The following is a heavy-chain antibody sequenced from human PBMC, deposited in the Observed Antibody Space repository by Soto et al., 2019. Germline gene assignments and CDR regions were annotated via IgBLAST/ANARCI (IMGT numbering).Heavy chain of an antibody. CDR1: GFTFSSYA. V-gene: IGHV3-23*01. Sequence: GGSLRLSCAASGFTFSSYAMSWVRQAPGKGLEWVSTISGSGDSIYYADSVKGRFTISRDNSKNTLSLQMNSLRAEDTAVYYCAKAMAVDIVLVVAAANWGQGTLVTVSS. CDR2: ISGSGDSI. D-gene: IGHD2-15*01. J-gene: IGHJ4*02. CDR3: AKAMAVDIVLVVAAAN.